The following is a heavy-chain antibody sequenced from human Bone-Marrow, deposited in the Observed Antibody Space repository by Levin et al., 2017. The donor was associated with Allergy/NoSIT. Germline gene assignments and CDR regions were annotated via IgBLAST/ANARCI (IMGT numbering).Heavy chain of an antibody. V-gene: IGHV1-69*17. Sequence: LGESLKISCKASGGTFNSYAISWVRQAPGQGLEWMGGIIPISGIINNAQKFQGRVTMTADKSTGTAYMELSSLRSEDTAIYYCGRDRDYCNGGTCIVFDIWGQGTMVTVSS. CDR2: IIPISGII. D-gene: IGHD2-15*01. CDR3: GRDRDYCNGGTCIVFDI. CDR1: GGTFNSYA. J-gene: IGHJ3*02.